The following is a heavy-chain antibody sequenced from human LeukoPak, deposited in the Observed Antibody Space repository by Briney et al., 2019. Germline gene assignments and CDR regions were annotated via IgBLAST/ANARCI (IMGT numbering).Heavy chain of an antibody. J-gene: IGHJ6*03. CDR1: GFTFSSNS. CDR2: ISTTSGTK. V-gene: IGHV3-48*04. D-gene: IGHD3-3*01. CDR3: ARPDYDFWSGSPGGNYMDV. Sequence: GGSLRLSCAASGFTFSSNSMNWVRQAPGKGLEWGSYISTTSGTKYYADSVKGRFTISRDNANNSLYLQMDSLRAEDTAVYYCARPDYDFWSGSPGGNYMDVWGKGTTVTVSS.